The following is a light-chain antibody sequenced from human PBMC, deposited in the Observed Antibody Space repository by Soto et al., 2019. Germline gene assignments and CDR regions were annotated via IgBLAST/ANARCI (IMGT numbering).Light chain of an antibody. CDR2: GAS. V-gene: IGKV3-20*01. Sequence: EIVLTHSPATLSLSPGERAILSCRASQSVSTYLAWYQQKPGQAPRLLIYGASSRATGIPDRFTGSGSGTDFTLTISRLEPEDFAVYYCQQYGSSPLTFGGGTKVDIK. CDR3: QQYGSSPLT. J-gene: IGKJ4*01. CDR1: QSVSTY.